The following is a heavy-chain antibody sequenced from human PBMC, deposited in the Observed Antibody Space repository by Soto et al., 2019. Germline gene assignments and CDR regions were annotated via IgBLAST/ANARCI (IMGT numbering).Heavy chain of an antibody. V-gene: IGHV3-21*01. CDR2: ISSSSSYI. D-gene: IGHD2-8*01. CDR1: GFTFSSYS. CDR3: AREVIVLMVYATFGAFDI. Sequence: GGSLRLSCAASGFTFSSYSMNWVRQAPGKGLEWVSSISSSSSYIYYADSVKGRFTISRDNAKNSLYLQMNSLRAEDTAVYYCAREVIVLMVYATFGAFDIWGQGTMVTVSS. J-gene: IGHJ3*02.